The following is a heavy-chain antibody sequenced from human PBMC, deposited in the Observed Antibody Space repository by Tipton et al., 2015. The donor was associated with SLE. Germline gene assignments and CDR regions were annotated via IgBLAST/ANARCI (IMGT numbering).Heavy chain of an antibody. Sequence: TLSLTCAVYGGSFSGYYWSWIRQPPGKGLEWIGEINHSGSTNYNPSLKSRVTISVDTSKNQFSLKLSSVTAADTAVYYCAREDYGDLYYFDYWGQGTLVTVSS. D-gene: IGHD4-17*01. CDR2: INHSGST. CDR1: GGSFSGYY. CDR3: AREDYGDLYYFDY. J-gene: IGHJ4*02. V-gene: IGHV4-34*01.